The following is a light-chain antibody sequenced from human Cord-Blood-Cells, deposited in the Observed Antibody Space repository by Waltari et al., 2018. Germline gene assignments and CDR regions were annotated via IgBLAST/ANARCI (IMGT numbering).Light chain of an antibody. Sequence: QSALTQPASVSGSPGQSITISCTGTSSDVGSYNLVSWYQQHPGEAPKLMIYEGSKRPSGVSNRFSGSKSGNTASLTISGLQAEDEADYYCCSHAGSSTWVFGGGTKLTVL. CDR1: SSDVGSYNL. V-gene: IGLV2-23*01. CDR3: CSHAGSSTWV. CDR2: EGS. J-gene: IGLJ3*02.